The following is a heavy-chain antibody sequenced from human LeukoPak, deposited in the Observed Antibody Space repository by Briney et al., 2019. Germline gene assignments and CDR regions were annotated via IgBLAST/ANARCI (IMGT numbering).Heavy chain of an antibody. V-gene: IGHV4-61*02. CDR3: ARDRKKLVPAARYYYYYMDV. CDR2: IYTSGST. Sequence: SQTLSLTCTVSGGSISSGSYYWSWIRQPAGKGLEWIGRIYTSGSTNYNPSLKSRVTISVDTSKNQFSLKLSSVTAADTAVYYCARDRKKLVPAARYYYYYMDVWGKGTTVTISS. J-gene: IGHJ6*03. CDR1: GGSISSGSYY. D-gene: IGHD2-2*01.